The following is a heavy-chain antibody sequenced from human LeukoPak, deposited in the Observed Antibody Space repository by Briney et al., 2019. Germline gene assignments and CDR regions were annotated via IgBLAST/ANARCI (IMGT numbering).Heavy chain of an antibody. D-gene: IGHD3-16*01. J-gene: IGHJ6*03. CDR1: GYTFTSYD. V-gene: IGHV1-8*01. CDR2: MSPNSGNT. CDR3: ASWGLGESDYYYYMDV. Sequence: GASVKVSCKASGYTFTSYDINWVRQATGQGLEWMGWMSPNSGNTGYAQKFQGRVTMTRNTSISTAYMELSSLRSEDTAVYYCASWGLGESDYYYYMDVWGKGTTVTVSS.